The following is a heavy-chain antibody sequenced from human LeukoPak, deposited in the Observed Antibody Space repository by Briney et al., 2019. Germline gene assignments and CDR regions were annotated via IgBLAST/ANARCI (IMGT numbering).Heavy chain of an antibody. CDR1: GGSISSSSYY. Sequence: SETLSLTCTVSGGSISSSSYYWGWIRQPPGKGLEWIGEINHSGSTNYNPSLKSRVSISVDTSKNQFSLKLSSVTAADTAVYYCASFKQIIVVVPAANRVGWFDPWGQGTLVTVSS. J-gene: IGHJ5*02. V-gene: IGHV4-39*07. CDR3: ASFKQIIVVVPAANRVGWFDP. CDR2: INHSGST. D-gene: IGHD2-2*01.